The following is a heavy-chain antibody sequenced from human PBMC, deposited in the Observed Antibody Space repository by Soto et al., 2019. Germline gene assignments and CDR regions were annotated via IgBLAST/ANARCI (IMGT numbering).Heavy chain of an antibody. CDR3: ARDTSRGEYDY. D-gene: IGHD3-10*01. CDR1: GYTFTSYG. J-gene: IGHJ4*02. V-gene: IGHV1-18*01. CDR2: INVYNGNT. Sequence: QVQLVQSGAEVKKPGASVKVSCKASGYTFTSYGISWVRQAPGQGLEWMGWINVYNGNTNYAQKLQGIVTMTTDTSTSTAYLDLRSLISDDTAVYFCARDTSRGEYDYWGQGTLVTVSS.